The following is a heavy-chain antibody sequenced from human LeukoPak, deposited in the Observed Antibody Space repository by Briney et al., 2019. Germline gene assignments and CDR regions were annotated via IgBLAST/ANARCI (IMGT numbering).Heavy chain of an antibody. CDR1: GFTFSTYW. V-gene: IGHV3-7*01. CDR2: IKEDGSEK. CDR3: ARDPGYGLGVDYGDY. D-gene: IGHD3-10*01. Sequence: TGGSLRLSCAASGFTFSTYWMSWVRQAPGKGLEWVANIKEDGSEKYYGDSVKGRFTISRDNAKNSLYLQMNSLRAEDTAVYYCARDPGYGLGVDYGDYWGQGTLVTVSS. J-gene: IGHJ4*02.